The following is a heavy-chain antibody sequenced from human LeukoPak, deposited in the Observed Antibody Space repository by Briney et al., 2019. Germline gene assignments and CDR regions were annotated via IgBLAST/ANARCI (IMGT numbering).Heavy chain of an antibody. CDR2: ISGSGGST. CDR3: AGEGDGAAGTLLYYFDY. D-gene: IGHD6-13*01. CDR1: GFTFSSYA. Sequence: GGSLRLSCAASGFTFSSYAMSWVRQAPGKGLEWVSAISGSGGSTYYADSVKGRFTISRDNSENTLYLQMNSLRAEDTAVYYCAGEGDGAAGTLLYYFDYWGQGTLVTVSS. J-gene: IGHJ4*02. V-gene: IGHV3-23*01.